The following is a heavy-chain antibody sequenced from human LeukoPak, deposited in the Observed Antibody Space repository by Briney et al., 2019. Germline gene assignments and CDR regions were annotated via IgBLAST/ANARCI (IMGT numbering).Heavy chain of an antibody. D-gene: IGHD3-22*01. V-gene: IGHV3-30*18. CDR3: AKEFVPRNYYDSSGYDC. CDR2: ISYDGSNK. J-gene: IGHJ4*02. Sequence: GRSLRLSCAASGFTFSSYGMHWVRQAPGKGLEWVAVISYDGSNKYCADSVKGRFTISRDNSKNTLYLQMNSLRAEDTAVYYCAKEFVPRNYYDSSGYDCWGQGTLVTVSS. CDR1: GFTFSSYG.